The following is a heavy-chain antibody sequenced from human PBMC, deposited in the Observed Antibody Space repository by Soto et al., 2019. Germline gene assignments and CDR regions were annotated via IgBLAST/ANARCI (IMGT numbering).Heavy chain of an antibody. Sequence: ASVKVSCKASGYTFTGYYMHWVRQAPGQGLEWMGWINPNSGGTNYAQKFQGWVTMTRDTSISTAYMELSRLRSDDTAVYYCARHFEGIVVVVAASRLNWFDPWGQGTLVTVSS. CDR1: GYTFTGYY. J-gene: IGHJ5*02. CDR3: ARHFEGIVVVVAASRLNWFDP. CDR2: INPNSGGT. D-gene: IGHD2-15*01. V-gene: IGHV1-2*04.